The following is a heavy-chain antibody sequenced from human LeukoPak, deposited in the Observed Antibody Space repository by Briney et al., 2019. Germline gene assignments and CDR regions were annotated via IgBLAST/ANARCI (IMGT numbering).Heavy chain of an antibody. CDR1: GYTFTVYY. V-gene: IGHV1-2*02. D-gene: IGHD1-1*01. J-gene: IGHJ4*02. CDR3: VPSNNFYYFDY. CDR2: INPKSGGT. Sequence: ASVKVSFKTSGYTFTVYYMHWVRQAPGQGLEWMGWINPKSGGTSYPQKFQGRVSMTRDTSISTAYMELSRLRSDDTAVYYCVPSNNFYYFDYWGQGTLVTVSS.